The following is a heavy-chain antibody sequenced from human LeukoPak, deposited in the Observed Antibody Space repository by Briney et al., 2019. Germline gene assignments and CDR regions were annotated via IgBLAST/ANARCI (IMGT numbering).Heavy chain of an antibody. Sequence: SETLSLTCAVYGGSFSGYYWSWIRQPPGKGLEWIGRVYSSGSTNYNPSLKSRVTMSVDTSKNQFSLKLSSVTAADTAVYYCARASSGTYYTFDYWGQGTLVTVSS. CDR3: ARASSGTYYTFDY. J-gene: IGHJ4*02. D-gene: IGHD3-10*01. CDR2: VYSSGST. V-gene: IGHV4-59*10. CDR1: GGSFSGYY.